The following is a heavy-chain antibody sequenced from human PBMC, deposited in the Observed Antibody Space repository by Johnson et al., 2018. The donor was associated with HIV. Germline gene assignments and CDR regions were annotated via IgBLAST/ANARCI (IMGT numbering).Heavy chain of an antibody. V-gene: IGHV3-66*02. CDR3: ARGRDFSSGLDGGAFDF. Sequence: VQLVESGGGLVQPGGSLRLSCAASGFTFSSYAMSWVRQAPGKGLEWVSVIYSGGSTYYADSVKGRFTISRDNYKNTLYLQMNSLRVEDTAVYYCARGRDFSSGLDGGAFDFWGQGTMVTVSS. CDR1: GFTFSSYA. CDR2: IYSGGST. J-gene: IGHJ3*01. D-gene: IGHD6-19*01.